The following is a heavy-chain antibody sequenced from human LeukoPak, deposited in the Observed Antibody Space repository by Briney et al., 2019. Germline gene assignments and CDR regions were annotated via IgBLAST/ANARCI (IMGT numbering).Heavy chain of an antibody. CDR1: GGSITSSHW. Sequence: PSETLSLTCAVSGGSITSSHWWTWVRPPPGKGLEWIGEIYHSGSTNCNPSLQSRVTMSADKSKNLFSLKLSSVTAADTAMYYCARVHCSSSSCNYFDYWGQGTPVTVSS. CDR3: ARVHCSSSSCNYFDY. J-gene: IGHJ4*02. V-gene: IGHV4-4*02. CDR2: IYHSGST. D-gene: IGHD2-2*01.